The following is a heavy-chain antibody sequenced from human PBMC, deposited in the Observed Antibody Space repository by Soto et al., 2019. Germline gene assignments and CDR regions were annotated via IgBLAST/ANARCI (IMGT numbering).Heavy chain of an antibody. J-gene: IGHJ6*02. D-gene: IGHD2-21*01. CDR2: IYWDDDK. CDR1: GFSLSTTGVG. Sequence: QITLKESGPTLVKPTQTLTLTCTFSGFSLSTTGVGVGWIRQPPGKALEWLALIYWDDDKRYNPSLKSRLTITKDTSKNQEVLTMTNMDPVETATYYCVQSRCGGDCLQSYSSHSYYGLDVWGQGTTVTVSS. CDR3: VQSRCGGDCLQSYSSHSYYGLDV. V-gene: IGHV2-5*02.